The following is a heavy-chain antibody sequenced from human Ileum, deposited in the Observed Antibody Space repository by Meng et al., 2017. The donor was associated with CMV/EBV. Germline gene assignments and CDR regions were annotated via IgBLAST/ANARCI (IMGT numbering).Heavy chain of an antibody. J-gene: IGHJ5*02. CDR1: GDFIRGGGFY. CDR3: ARGPGGDWFDP. V-gene: IGHV4-30-4*01. Sequence: QVQLQESGPGLVKPSQTLSRTCAVSGDFIRGGGFYWTWICQPPGKALEWIGYIYFSGSTYYNPSLKSRVTISVDTAKNQFSLNLNSVTAADTAVYYCARGPGGDWFDPWGQGTLVTVSS. D-gene: IGHD3-16*01. CDR2: IYFSGST.